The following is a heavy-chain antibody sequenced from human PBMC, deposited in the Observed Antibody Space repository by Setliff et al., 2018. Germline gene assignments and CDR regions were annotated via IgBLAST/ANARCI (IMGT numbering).Heavy chain of an antibody. Sequence: PGESLKISCKGSGYNFINYWIGWVRQMPGKGLEWMGIIYPSDSDIRYSPSFQGQVTISADKSISTAYLQWSSLKASDTAMYYCAREHVSGHSEYWGQGTLVTVSS. CDR3: AREHVSGHSEY. D-gene: IGHD1-26*01. CDR2: IYPSDSDI. J-gene: IGHJ4*02. CDR1: GYNFINYW. V-gene: IGHV5-51*01.